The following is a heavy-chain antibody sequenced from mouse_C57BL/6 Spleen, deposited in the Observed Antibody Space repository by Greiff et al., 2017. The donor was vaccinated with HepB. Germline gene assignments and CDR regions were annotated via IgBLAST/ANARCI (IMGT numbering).Heavy chain of an antibody. D-gene: IGHD2-4*01. CDR1: GYTFTSYW. CDR3: ASPARSNYDYDYYAMDY. V-gene: IGHV1-72*01. CDR2: IDPNSGGT. J-gene: IGHJ4*01. Sequence: QVQLQQPGAELVKPGASVKLSCKASGYTFTSYWMHWVKQRPGRGLEWIGRIDPNSGGTKYNEKFKSKATLTVDKPSSTAYMQLSSLTSEDSAVYYCASPARSNYDYDYYAMDYWGQGTSVTVSS.